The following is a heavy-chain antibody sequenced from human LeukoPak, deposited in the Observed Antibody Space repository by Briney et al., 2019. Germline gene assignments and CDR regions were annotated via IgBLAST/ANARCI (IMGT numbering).Heavy chain of an antibody. CDR2: ISAYNGNT. Sequence: ASVKVSCKASGYTFTSYGICWVRQAPGQGLEWMGWISAYNGNTNYAQKLQGRVTMTTDTSTSTAYMELRSLRSDDTAVYYCARDRSCSSTSCSYYYYYGMDVWGQGTTVTVSS. D-gene: IGHD2-2*01. CDR3: ARDRSCSSTSCSYYYYYGMDV. J-gene: IGHJ6*02. V-gene: IGHV1-18*01. CDR1: GYTFTSYG.